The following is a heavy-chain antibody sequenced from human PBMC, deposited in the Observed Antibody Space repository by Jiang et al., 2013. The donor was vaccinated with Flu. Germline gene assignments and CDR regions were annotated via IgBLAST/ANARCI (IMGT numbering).Heavy chain of an antibody. Sequence: SGAEVKKPGASVKVSCKASGYTFTGYYMHWVRQAPGQGLEWMGWINPNSGGTHYAQKFQGWVTMTRDSSISTAYMELSRLRSDDTAVYYCARWVGYYDSSGYYYVFDYWGQGTLVTVSS. V-gene: IGHV1-2*04. CDR3: ARWVGYYDSSGYYYVFDY. CDR1: GYTFTGYY. D-gene: IGHD3-22*01. CDR2: INPNSGGT. J-gene: IGHJ4*02.